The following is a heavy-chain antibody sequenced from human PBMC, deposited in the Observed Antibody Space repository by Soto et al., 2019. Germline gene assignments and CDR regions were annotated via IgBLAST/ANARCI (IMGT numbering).Heavy chain of an antibody. V-gene: IGHV1-18*04. J-gene: IGHJ3*02. Sequence: ASVKVSCKASGYTFTSYGISWVRQAPGQGLEWMGWVSAYNGNTNYPQKLQGRVTMTTDTSTSTAYMELRSLRSDDTAVYYCARAAQYCSGGSCYLGAFDIWGQGTMVTVSS. CDR1: GYTFTSYG. CDR3: ARAAQYCSGGSCYLGAFDI. D-gene: IGHD2-15*01. CDR2: VSAYNGNT.